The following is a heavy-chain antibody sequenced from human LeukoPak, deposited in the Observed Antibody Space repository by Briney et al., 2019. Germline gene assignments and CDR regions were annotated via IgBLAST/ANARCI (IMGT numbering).Heavy chain of an antibody. J-gene: IGHJ4*02. CDR3: ARDWYHVIDQ. D-gene: IGHD2-2*01. Sequence: GGSLRLSCAASGFTFSSYSMNWVRQAPGKGLEWVSSISSSSSYIYYADSVKGRYTISRDNAKNTLYLQMNSLRAEDTAVYYCARDWYHVIDQWGQGTLVTVSS. V-gene: IGHV3-21*01. CDR2: ISSSSSYI. CDR1: GFTFSSYS.